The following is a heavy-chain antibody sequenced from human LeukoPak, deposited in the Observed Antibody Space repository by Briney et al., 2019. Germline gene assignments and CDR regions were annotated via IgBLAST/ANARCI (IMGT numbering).Heavy chain of an antibody. CDR1: GFTFSNHW. V-gene: IGHV3-74*01. CDR3: ARTGTGGDLDI. J-gene: IGHJ3*02. CDR2: INSDGTST. Sequence: GGSLRLSCAASGFTFSNHWLHWVRQAPGKGLVWVSRINSDGTSTIYADSVKGRFTISRDNAKSTVYLQMNSLRAEDTAVYYCARTGTGGDLDIWGQGTMVTVSS. D-gene: IGHD2-8*02.